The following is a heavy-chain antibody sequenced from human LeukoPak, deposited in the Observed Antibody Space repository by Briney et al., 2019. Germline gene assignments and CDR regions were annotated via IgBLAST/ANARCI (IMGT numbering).Heavy chain of an antibody. J-gene: IGHJ4*02. CDR3: VRTGDSRGYRGNDY. V-gene: IGHV4-59*01. D-gene: IGHD3-22*01. Sequence: SESLSLTCTVSGGSISGLYWSWGRQPPGKGLVWSGHIYYSGSTNDNPSLRRHGTISIGTSTKQYTLMLSLLTAADTAVYYCVRTGDSRGYRGNDYWGEGTLVTVSS. CDR1: GGSISGLY. CDR2: IYYSGST.